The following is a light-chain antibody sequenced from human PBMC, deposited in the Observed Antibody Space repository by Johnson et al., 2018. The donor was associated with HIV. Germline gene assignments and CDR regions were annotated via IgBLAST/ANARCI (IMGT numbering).Light chain of an antibody. Sequence: QSVLTQPPSVSAAPGQKVTISCSGSSSNIGNNYVSWYQQLPGTAPKLLIYENNKRPSGIPDRFSGSKSGTSATLAITGLQTGDEADYYCGTWDNSLNAWEVFGTGTKVTVL. J-gene: IGLJ1*01. CDR1: SSNIGNNY. CDR3: GTWDNSLNAWEV. CDR2: ENN. V-gene: IGLV1-51*02.